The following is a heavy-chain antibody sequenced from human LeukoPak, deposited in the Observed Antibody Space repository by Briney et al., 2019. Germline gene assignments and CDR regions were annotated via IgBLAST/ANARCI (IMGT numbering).Heavy chain of an antibody. D-gene: IGHD5/OR15-5a*01. V-gene: IGHV3-30*04. J-gene: IGHJ6*03. Sequence: TGGSLRLSCAASGFTFSNYAMHWVRQAPGKGLEWLAVISSDGSKKFYADSVKGRFTISRDNSKNTLYLQMNSLRAEDTAVYYCARDPPLVSGPVYYYYYMDVWGKGTTVTVSS. CDR3: ARDPPLVSGPVYYYYYMDV. CDR2: ISSDGSKK. CDR1: GFTFSNYA.